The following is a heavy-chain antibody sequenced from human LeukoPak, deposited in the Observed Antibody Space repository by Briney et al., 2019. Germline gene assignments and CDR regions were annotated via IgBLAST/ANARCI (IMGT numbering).Heavy chain of an antibody. CDR1: GFTVSSNY. V-gene: IGHV3-66*01. CDR2: IYSGGST. D-gene: IGHD3-22*01. CDR3: AKDGGNYCDSSGSYFDY. J-gene: IGHJ4*02. Sequence: GGSLRLSCAASGFTVSSNYMSWVRQAPGKGLEWVSVIYSGGSTYYADSVKGRFTISRDNSKNTLYLQMNSLRAEDTAVYYCAKDGGNYCDSSGSYFDYWGQGTLVTVSS.